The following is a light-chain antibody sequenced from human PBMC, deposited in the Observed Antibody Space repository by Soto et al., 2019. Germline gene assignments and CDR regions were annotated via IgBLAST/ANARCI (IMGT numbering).Light chain of an antibody. CDR3: QQYGSSPT. V-gene: IGKV3-20*01. CDR1: QTVRSK. CDR2: GAS. Sequence: EIVMTQSPASLSVSPGERAALSCRASQTVRSKLAWYQQKGGQAPRLLIYGASTRATGIPDRFSGSGSGTDFTLTIGRLEPEDFAVYYCQQYGSSPTFGEGTRLEIK. J-gene: IGKJ5*01.